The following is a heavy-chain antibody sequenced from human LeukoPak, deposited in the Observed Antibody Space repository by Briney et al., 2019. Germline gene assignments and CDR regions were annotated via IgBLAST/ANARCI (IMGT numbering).Heavy chain of an antibody. Sequence: GGSLRLSCAASGFTVSSNYMSWVRQAPGKGLEWVSVIYSGGSTYYADPVKGRFTISRDNSKNTLYLQMNSLRAEDTAVYYCARAPEWLVFDYWGQETLVTVSS. J-gene: IGHJ4*02. CDR1: GFTVSSNY. V-gene: IGHV3-53*01. CDR2: IYSGGST. CDR3: ARAPEWLVFDY. D-gene: IGHD3-3*01.